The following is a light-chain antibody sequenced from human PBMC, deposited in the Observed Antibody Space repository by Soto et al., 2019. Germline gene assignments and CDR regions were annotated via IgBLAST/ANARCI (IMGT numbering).Light chain of an antibody. CDR2: RNN. Sequence: QSVLTQPPSASGTPGQKVTISCSGGSSNIGYNYVSWYQQFPGTAPKVLIYRNNQRPSGVPDRFSGSKSGAAASLAISGLRSEDEADYYCAAWDDSLSGRVFGGGTKVTVL. CDR1: SSNIGYNY. V-gene: IGLV1-47*01. CDR3: AAWDDSLSGRV. J-gene: IGLJ3*02.